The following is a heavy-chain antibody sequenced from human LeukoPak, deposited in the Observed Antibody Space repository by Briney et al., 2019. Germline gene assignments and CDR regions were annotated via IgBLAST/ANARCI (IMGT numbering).Heavy chain of an antibody. Sequence: SETLSLTCTVSGGSISSSSYYWGWIRQPPGKGLEWIGSIYYSGSTYYKPSLKSRVTISVDTSKNQFSLKLSSVTAADTAVYYCARINWAARQVDYWGQGTLVTVSS. CDR3: ARINWAARQVDY. CDR1: GGSISSSSYY. V-gene: IGHV4-39*07. D-gene: IGHD6-6*01. J-gene: IGHJ4*02. CDR2: IYYSGST.